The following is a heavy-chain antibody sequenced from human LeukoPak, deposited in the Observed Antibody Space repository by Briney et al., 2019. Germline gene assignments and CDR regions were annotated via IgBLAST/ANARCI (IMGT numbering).Heavy chain of an antibody. V-gene: IGHV3-53*01. D-gene: IGHD3-22*01. CDR2: IYSDGRT. Sequence: GGSLRLSCAASEFSVGSNYMTWVRQAPGKGLEWVSLIYSDGRTYYADSVKCRCTISRDGSKNTLYLQMNSLRVEDTAVYYCARGLFLSGYLDAFDIWGQGTVVTVSS. CDR3: ARGLFLSGYLDAFDI. J-gene: IGHJ3*02. CDR1: EFSVGSNY.